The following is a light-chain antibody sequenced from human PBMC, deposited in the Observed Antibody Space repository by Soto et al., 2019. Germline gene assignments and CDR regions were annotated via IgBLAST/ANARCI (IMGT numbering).Light chain of an antibody. V-gene: IGLV2-14*03. CDR1: SSDVGAYNY. Sequence: QSVRTQPASVSGSPGQSITISCTGSSSDVGAYNYVSWYQHHPDKAPKLVIYDVTNRPSGVSNRFSGSKSGNTASLTISGLQAEDEADYYCNSYTNSTTPYVFGTGTKVTVL. CDR3: NSYTNSTTPYV. J-gene: IGLJ1*01. CDR2: DVT.